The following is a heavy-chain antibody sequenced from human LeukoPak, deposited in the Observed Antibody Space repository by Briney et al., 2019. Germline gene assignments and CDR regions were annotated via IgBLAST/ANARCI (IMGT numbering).Heavy chain of an antibody. CDR2: INSDGSST. V-gene: IGHV3-74*01. Sequence: GRSLRLSCAASGFTFSSYGMHWVRQAPGKGLVWVSRINSDGSSTNYADSVKGRFTISRDDAKNTLYLQMNSLRAEDTAVYYCTRGLVRGVDYWGQGTLVTVSS. D-gene: IGHD3-10*01. J-gene: IGHJ4*02. CDR3: TRGLVRGVDY. CDR1: GFTFSSYG.